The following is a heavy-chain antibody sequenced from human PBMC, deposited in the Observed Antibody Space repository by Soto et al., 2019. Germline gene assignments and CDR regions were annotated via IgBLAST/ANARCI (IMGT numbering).Heavy chain of an antibody. D-gene: IGHD3-22*01. J-gene: IGHJ3*02. CDR2: IYYSGST. CDR1: GGSISSSGYY. V-gene: IGHV4-39*01. CDR3: ARLVTMTYAFDI. Sequence: QLQLQESGPGLVKPSETLSLTCTVSGGSISSSGYYWGWIRQPPGKGLEWIGSIYYSGSTYYNPSLKSRVTISVDTSKNQFSLKLSSVTAADTAVYYCARLVTMTYAFDIWGQGTMVTVSS.